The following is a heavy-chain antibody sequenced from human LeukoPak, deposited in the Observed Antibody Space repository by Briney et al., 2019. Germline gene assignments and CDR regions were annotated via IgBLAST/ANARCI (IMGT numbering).Heavy chain of an antibody. Sequence: PGGSLRLSCAASGFTFSSYWMSWVRQAPGKGLEWVATIKQDGSEKYYVDSVKGRFTISRDNAKNSLYLQMNSLRAEDTAVYYCARARGKPSYYFDYWGQGTLVTVSS. D-gene: IGHD3-10*01. CDR3: ARARGKPSYYFDY. J-gene: IGHJ4*02. CDR2: IKQDGSEK. V-gene: IGHV3-7*01. CDR1: GFTFSSYW.